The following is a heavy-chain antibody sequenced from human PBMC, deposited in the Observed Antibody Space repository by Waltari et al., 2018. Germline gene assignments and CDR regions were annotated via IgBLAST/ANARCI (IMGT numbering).Heavy chain of an antibody. CDR2: INPNSGGT. CDR3: ARGIFGVVTNFDY. V-gene: IGHV1-2*06. Sequence: QVQLVQSGAEVKKPGSSVKVSCKASGGTFSSYAISWVRQAPGQGLEWMGRINPNSGGTNYAQKFQGRVTMTRDTSISTAYMELSRLRSDDTAVYYCARGIFGVVTNFDYWGQGTLVTVSA. D-gene: IGHD3-3*01. CDR1: GGTFSSYA. J-gene: IGHJ4*02.